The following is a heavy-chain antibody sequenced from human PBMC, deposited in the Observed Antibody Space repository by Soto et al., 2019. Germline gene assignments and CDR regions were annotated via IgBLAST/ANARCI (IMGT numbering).Heavy chain of an antibody. J-gene: IGHJ6*02. CDR3: AKDSPFITIFGVVPYYYGMDV. CDR1: GFTFSSYA. Sequence: GGSLRLSCAASGFTFSSYAMSWVRQAPGKGLEWVSAISGSGGSTYYADSVKGRFTISRDNSKNTLYLQMNSLRAEDTAVYYCAKDSPFITIFGVVPYYYGMDVWGQGTTVTVSS. CDR2: ISGSGGST. V-gene: IGHV3-23*01. D-gene: IGHD3-3*01.